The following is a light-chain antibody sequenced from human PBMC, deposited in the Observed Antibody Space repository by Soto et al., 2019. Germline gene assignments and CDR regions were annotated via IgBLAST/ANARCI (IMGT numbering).Light chain of an antibody. J-gene: IGLJ1*01. Sequence: QSVLTQPPSVSGAPGQRVTISCNGSSSNIGASYDVNWYQQVPGTAPKLLIYGNSNRPSGVPDRFSGSKSGTSASLAITGLQAEDEADYYCQSYDNSLSGYVFGTGTKLTVL. CDR2: GNS. CDR1: SSNIGASYD. CDR3: QSYDNSLSGYV. V-gene: IGLV1-40*01.